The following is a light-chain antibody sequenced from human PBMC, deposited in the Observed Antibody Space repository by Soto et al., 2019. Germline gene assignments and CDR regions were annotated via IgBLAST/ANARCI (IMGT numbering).Light chain of an antibody. Sequence: QSVPTQPASVSGSPGQSITISCTGTNSDVGGYNYVSWYQQLPGTAPKLLIYGNSNRPSGVPDRFSGSKSGTSASLAITGLQAEDEADYYCQSYDSSLRGVFGTGTKVTVL. CDR2: GNS. J-gene: IGLJ1*01. V-gene: IGLV1-40*01. CDR3: QSYDSSLRGV. CDR1: NSDVGGYNY.